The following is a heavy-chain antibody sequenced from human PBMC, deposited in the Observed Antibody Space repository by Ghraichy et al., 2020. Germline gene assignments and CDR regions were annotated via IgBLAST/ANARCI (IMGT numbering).Heavy chain of an antibody. CDR2: IKYDGSER. J-gene: IGHJ3*02. Sequence: GGSLRLSCVASGLSFSNYWMAWVRQAPGKGPEWVANIKYDGSERYFMDSVRGRFTISRDNAKSSLYLEMNSLTAEDTAIYYCARDQFGGLFDIWGQGTMVNVS. CDR3: ARDQFGGLFDI. CDR1: GLSFSNYW. D-gene: IGHD4-23*01. V-gene: IGHV3-7*03.